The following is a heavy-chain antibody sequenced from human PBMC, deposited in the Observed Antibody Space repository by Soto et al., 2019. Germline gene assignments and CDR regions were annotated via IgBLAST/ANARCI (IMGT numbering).Heavy chain of an antibody. CDR1: GYTFTSYG. CDR3: ARVKVQHNLNNWFDP. Sequence: ASVKVSFKASGYTFTSYGISWVRQAPGQGLEWMGWISAYNGNTNYAQKLQGRVTMTTDTSTSTAYMELRSLRSDDTAVYYCARVKVQHNLNNWFDPWGQGTLVTVSS. V-gene: IGHV1-18*01. D-gene: IGHD1-1*01. J-gene: IGHJ5*02. CDR2: ISAYNGNT.